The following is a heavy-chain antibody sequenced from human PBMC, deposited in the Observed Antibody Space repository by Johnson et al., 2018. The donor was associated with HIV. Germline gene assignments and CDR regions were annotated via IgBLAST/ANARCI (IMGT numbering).Heavy chain of an antibody. J-gene: IGHJ3*02. D-gene: IGHD6-19*01. CDR3: AKDRSTGWYPAFDI. CDR1: RFTFSRCA. V-gene: IGHV3-30*01. CDR2: VSYDGSNK. Sequence: QVQLVESGGGVVQPGRSLRLSCAASRFTFSRCAMHWVRQAPGKGLEWVAVVSYDGSNKYYADSVKGRFTISRDNSKNTLYLQMNSLRTEDTAVYYCAKDRSTGWYPAFDIWGQGTMVTVSS.